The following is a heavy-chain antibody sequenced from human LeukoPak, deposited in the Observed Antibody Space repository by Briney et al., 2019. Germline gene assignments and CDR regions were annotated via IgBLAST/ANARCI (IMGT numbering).Heavy chain of an antibody. CDR1: GFTFSSYS. CDR3: AREGLYNYGYVYGY. D-gene: IGHD5-18*01. V-gene: IGHV3-21*01. J-gene: IGHJ4*02. Sequence: GGSLRLSCAASGFTFSSYSMHWVRQSPGKGLEWVSSISSSSSYIYYTDSLKGRFTISRDNAKKSLYLQMNSLRAEDTAVYFCAREGLYNYGYVYGYWGQGTLVTVSS. CDR2: ISSSSSYI.